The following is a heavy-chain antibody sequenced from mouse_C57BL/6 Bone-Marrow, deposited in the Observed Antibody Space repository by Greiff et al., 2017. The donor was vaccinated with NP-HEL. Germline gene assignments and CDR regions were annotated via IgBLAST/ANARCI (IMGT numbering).Heavy chain of an antibody. CDR3: ARVGAAMDY. Sequence: EVKLMESGGGLVKPGGSLKLSCAASGFTFSSYAMSWVCQTPEKRLEWVATISDGGSYTYYPDNVKGRFTISRDNAKNNLYLQMSHLKSEDTAMYYCARVGAAMDYWGQGTSVTVSS. V-gene: IGHV5-4*03. CDR2: ISDGGSYT. CDR1: GFTFSSYA. J-gene: IGHJ4*01.